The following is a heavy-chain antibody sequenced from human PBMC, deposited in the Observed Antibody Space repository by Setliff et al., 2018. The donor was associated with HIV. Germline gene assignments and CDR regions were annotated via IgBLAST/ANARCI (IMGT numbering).Heavy chain of an antibody. J-gene: IGHJ3*02. V-gene: IGHV4-4*07. Sequence: PSETLSLTCSVSDGSVSGYSWSWIRQPAGKGLEWIGRIYTSGTTNYNPSLKSRVTMSVDTSKNQFSLKLGSVTAADTAVYYCARAGSMVRGVIISAIDIWGQGTMVTVSS. CDR2: IYTSGTT. CDR3: ARAGSMVRGVIISAIDI. D-gene: IGHD3-10*01. CDR1: DGSVSGYS.